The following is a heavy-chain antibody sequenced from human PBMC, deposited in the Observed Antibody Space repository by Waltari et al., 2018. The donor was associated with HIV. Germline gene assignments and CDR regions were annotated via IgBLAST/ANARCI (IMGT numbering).Heavy chain of an antibody. D-gene: IGHD3-3*01. CDR1: GFTFDDYP. CDR2: ISWNSGIT. J-gene: IGHJ5*01. Sequence: EVQLVESGGGLVQPGRSLRLSCAASGFTFDDYPMHWFRQSPGKGLEWVSGISWNSGITDYGDSVKGRFTISRDNAKNSLYLQMNSLTVEDTAVYYCAKGGSHLTIFEAWFDSWGQGTLVTVSS. V-gene: IGHV3-9*01. CDR3: AKGGSHLTIFEAWFDS.